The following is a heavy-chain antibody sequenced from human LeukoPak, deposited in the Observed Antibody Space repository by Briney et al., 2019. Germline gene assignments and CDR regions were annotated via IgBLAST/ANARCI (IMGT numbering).Heavy chain of an antibody. J-gene: IGHJ6*03. CDR3: ARDHGSGSYYTRYYYYMDV. CDR2: IKQDGSEK. CDR1: GFTFSSYW. Sequence: GGSLRLSCAASGFTFSSYWMTWVRQAPGKGLEWMAHIKQDGSEKYYVDSVKGRFTISRDNAKNSLYLQMNSLRVEDTAVYYCARDHGSGSYYTRYYYYMDVWGKGTTVTVSS. V-gene: IGHV3-7*01. D-gene: IGHD3-10*01.